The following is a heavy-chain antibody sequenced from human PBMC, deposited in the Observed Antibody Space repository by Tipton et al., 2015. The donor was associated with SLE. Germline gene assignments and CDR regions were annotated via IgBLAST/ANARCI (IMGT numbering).Heavy chain of an antibody. CDR2: INHSGST. D-gene: IGHD5-18*01. V-gene: IGHV4-34*01. CDR3: ARETDTASGWFDP. CDR1: GGSFSGNY. J-gene: IGHJ5*02. Sequence: TLSLTCAVYGGSFSGNYWSWIRQSPGKGLEWIGEINHSGSTNYNPSLKSRVTISVDTSKNQFSLKLSSVTAADTAVFYCARETDTASGWFDPWGQGTLVTVSS.